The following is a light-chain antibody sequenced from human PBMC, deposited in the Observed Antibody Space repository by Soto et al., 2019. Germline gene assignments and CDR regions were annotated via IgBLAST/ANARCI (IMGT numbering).Light chain of an antibody. J-gene: IGKJ2*01. CDR1: QTLGNNN. CDR3: QQYAESPYT. CDR2: GAS. Sequence: IVLTQSPGTVSLSPGETATLSCRASQTLGNNNLAWYQQRPGQAPRLLVSGASDRATDIPNRFSGSRSGTDFTLTITRLEPEDFALYFCQQYAESPYTFGQGTKVEL. V-gene: IGKV3-20*01.